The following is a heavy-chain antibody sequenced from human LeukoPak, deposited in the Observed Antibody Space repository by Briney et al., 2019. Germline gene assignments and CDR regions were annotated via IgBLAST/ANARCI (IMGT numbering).Heavy chain of an antibody. Sequence: GGSLRLSCAASGFTFSSYGMHWVRQAPGKGLEWVSFIRYDGSNEYYADSVRGRFTISRDNSKNTLYLQMNSLGAEDTAVYYCARHLSGITGYTYGRGIDYWGQGTLLTVSS. CDR1: GFTFSSYG. CDR3: ARHLSGITGYTYGRGIDY. V-gene: IGHV3-30*02. J-gene: IGHJ4*02. CDR2: IRYDGSNE. D-gene: IGHD5-18*01.